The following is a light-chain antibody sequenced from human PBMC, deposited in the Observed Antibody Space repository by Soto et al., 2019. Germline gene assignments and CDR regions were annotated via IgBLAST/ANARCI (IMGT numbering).Light chain of an antibody. CDR2: AAS. J-gene: IGKJ1*01. CDR1: QSISSY. Sequence: DIQMTQSPSSLSASVGDRVTITCRASQSISSYLNWYQQKPGKAPKLLIYAASSSQSGVPSRFSGSGSGTDFTLTISSLQPEDFATYYCQKYNSAPRTFGQGTKVDIK. V-gene: IGKV1-39*01. CDR3: QKYNSAPRT.